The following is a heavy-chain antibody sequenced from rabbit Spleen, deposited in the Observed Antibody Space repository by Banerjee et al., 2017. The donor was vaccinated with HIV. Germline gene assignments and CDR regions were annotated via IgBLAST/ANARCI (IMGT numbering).Heavy chain of an antibody. Sequence: QSLEESGGGLVKPGGTLTLTCTASGFSFSSSDYMCWARQAPGKGLEWISCIAGSSSGFTYSATWAKGRFTISKTSSTTVTLQMTSLTVADTATYFCARDTSSSFSSYGMDLWGQGTLVTVS. CDR1: GFSFSSSDY. D-gene: IGHD1-1*01. J-gene: IGHJ6*01. V-gene: IGHV1S40*01. CDR3: ARDTSSSFSSYGMDL. CDR2: IAGSSSGFT.